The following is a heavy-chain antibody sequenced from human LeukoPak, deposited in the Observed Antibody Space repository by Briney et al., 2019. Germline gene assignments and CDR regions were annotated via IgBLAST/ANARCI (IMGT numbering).Heavy chain of an antibody. D-gene: IGHD1-1*01. CDR1: GGSISSYY. Sequence: SETLSLTCTVSGGSISSYYWSWIRQPPGKGLEWIGYTYYSGSTNYNPSLKSRVTISVDTSKNQFSLKLSSVTAADTAVYYCARLENDVGAFDYWGQGTLVTVSS. CDR2: TYYSGST. J-gene: IGHJ4*02. CDR3: ARLENDVGAFDY. V-gene: IGHV4-59*08.